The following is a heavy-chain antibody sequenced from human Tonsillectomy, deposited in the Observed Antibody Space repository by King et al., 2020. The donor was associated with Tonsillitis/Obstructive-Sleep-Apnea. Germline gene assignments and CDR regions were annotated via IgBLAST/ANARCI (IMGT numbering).Heavy chain of an antibody. Sequence: QLQESGPGLVKPSETLSLTCTVSGGSISSNSYYWGWLRQPPGKGLEWTGSIYYSGSTYYNPSLKSRVTISVDTSKNQFSLSLSSVTAADAAVYYCARSRCSSTSCYKDYAFDIWGQGTMVTVSS. CDR1: GGSISSNSYY. CDR3: ARSRCSSTSCYKDYAFDI. J-gene: IGHJ3*02. V-gene: IGHV4-39*01. D-gene: IGHD2-2*02. CDR2: IYYSGST.